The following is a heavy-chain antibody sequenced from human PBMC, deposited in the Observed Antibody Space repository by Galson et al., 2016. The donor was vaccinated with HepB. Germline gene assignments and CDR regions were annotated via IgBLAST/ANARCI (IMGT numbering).Heavy chain of an antibody. CDR2: ISYDGSNE. CDR1: GFTFSRYG. CDR3: VREGCYYDSSGCGFDY. J-gene: IGHJ4*02. V-gene: IGHV3-30*03. Sequence: SLRLSCAVSGFTFSRYGMYWVHQAPAKGLEWVALISYDGSNEYYADSVKGRFTISRDNSKNTLYLQMNSLRAEDTAVYYCVREGCYYDSSGCGFDYWGQGTLVTVSS. D-gene: IGHD3-22*01.